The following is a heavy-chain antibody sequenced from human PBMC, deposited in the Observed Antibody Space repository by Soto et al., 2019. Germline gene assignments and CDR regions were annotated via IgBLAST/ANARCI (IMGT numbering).Heavy chain of an antibody. J-gene: IGHJ3*02. D-gene: IGHD7-27*01. CDR2: INPNSGGT. V-gene: IGHV1-2*02. CDR3: ATTGALDAFDI. Sequence: GASVKVSCKASGGTFSSYYMHWVRQAPGQGLEWMGWINPNSGGTNYAQKFQGRVTMTRDTSISTAYMELSRLRSDDTAVYYCATTGALDAFDIWGQGTMVTVSS. CDR1: GGTFSSYY.